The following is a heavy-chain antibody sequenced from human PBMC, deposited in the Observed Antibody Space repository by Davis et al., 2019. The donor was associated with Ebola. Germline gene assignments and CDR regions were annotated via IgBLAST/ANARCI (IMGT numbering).Heavy chain of an antibody. CDR2: IYFSGTT. CDR1: GGSVSNADYY. Sequence: PSETLSLTCTVSGGSVSNADYYWSWIRQPPGKGLEWIGYIYFSGTTYYNPSLKSRVAMSVDTSNNQFSLRLNSVTAADTAVYYCARARRYQWLDPWGQGTLVTVSS. CDR3: ARARRYQWLDP. J-gene: IGHJ5*02. D-gene: IGHD1-14*01. V-gene: IGHV4-30-4*01.